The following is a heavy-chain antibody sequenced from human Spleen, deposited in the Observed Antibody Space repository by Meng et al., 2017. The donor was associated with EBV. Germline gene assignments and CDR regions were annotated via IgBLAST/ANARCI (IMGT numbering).Heavy chain of an antibody. CDR1: WSTVTTAD. J-gene: IGHJ4*02. V-gene: IGHV1-18*01. CDR2: VRGYNGHT. Sequence: QVQLDQSGAEVKEPWTSVKVSCKASWSTVTTADISWVRQAPGQGLEWVGRVRGYNGHTSYAEKFQGRVSMTTDTSTSTAYMELRSLRSDDTAVYYCARDQGVASAIDFWGQGTLVTVSS. CDR3: ARDQGVASAIDF. D-gene: IGHD2-21*01.